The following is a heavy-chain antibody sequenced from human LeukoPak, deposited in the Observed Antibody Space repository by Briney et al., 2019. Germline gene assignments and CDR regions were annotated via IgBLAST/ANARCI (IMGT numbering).Heavy chain of an antibody. CDR3: ARERWDDAFDI. CDR1: GFTVSTNY. V-gene: IGHV3-53*05. Sequence: GSLRLSCAASGFTVSTNYMSWVRQAPGRGLEWVSAIYSGGGTYYADSLKGRFTISRDNSKNTLYLQMNSLRAEDTAVYYCARERWDDAFDIWGQGTMVTVSS. J-gene: IGHJ3*02. D-gene: IGHD1-26*01. CDR2: IYSGGGT.